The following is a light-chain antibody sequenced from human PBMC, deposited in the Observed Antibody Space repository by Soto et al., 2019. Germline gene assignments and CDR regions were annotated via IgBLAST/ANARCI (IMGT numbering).Light chain of an antibody. CDR2: KAS. J-gene: IGKJ1*01. V-gene: IGKV1-5*03. CDR1: QSISSW. Sequence: DIQMTQSPSTLSASVGDRVTITCRASQSISSWLAGYQQKPGKAPKLLIYKASSLESGVPSRFSGSGSGTGFTLTISSLQPDDFATYYCQQYNSSPWTFGQGTKVEIK. CDR3: QQYNSSPWT.